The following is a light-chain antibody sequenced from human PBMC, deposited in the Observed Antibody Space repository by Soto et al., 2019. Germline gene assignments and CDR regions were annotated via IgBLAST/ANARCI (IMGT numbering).Light chain of an antibody. Sequence: QSVLTQPASVSGSPGQSITISCTGTSSDVGSYNLVSWYQQLPGKAPKLMIYEGSKRPSGVSNRFSGSKSGNTASLTISGLQAEDEAVYYCCSYVSSSTSYVFGTGTKVTVL. V-gene: IGLV2-23*01. CDR1: SSDVGSYNL. J-gene: IGLJ1*01. CDR2: EGS. CDR3: CSYVSSSTSYV.